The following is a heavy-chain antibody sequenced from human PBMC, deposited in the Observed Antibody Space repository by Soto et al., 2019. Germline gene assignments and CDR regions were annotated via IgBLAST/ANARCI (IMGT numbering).Heavy chain of an antibody. CDR3: ARPRRITIFGVVIMYYYGMDV. D-gene: IGHD3-3*01. Sequence: QVQLVESGGGVVQPGRSLRLSCAASGFTFSSYAMHWVRQAPGKGLEWVAVISYDGSNKYYADSVKGRFTISRDNSKNTLYLTMNSLRAEDTAVYYCARPRRITIFGVVIMYYYGMDVWGQGTTVTVSS. CDR2: ISYDGSNK. J-gene: IGHJ6*02. V-gene: IGHV3-30-3*01. CDR1: GFTFSSYA.